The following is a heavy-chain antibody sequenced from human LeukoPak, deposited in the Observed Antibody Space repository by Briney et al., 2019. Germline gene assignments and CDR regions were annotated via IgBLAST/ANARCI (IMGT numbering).Heavy chain of an antibody. Sequence: GASLRLSCAASGFSFDGYAMHWVRQAPRKGLEWVPVISWNSGSIDYADSVKGRFTNSRHNAKNSLYLQMNSLRAEDMAFYYCAKGYCSSTSCHTAYWGQGTLVTVSS. V-gene: IGHV3-9*03. J-gene: IGHJ4*02. D-gene: IGHD2-2*02. CDR2: ISWNSGSI. CDR3: AKGYCSSTSCHTAY. CDR1: GFSFDGYA.